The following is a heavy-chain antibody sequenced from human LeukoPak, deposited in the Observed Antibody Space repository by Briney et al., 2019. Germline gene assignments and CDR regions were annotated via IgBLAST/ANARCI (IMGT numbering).Heavy chain of an antibody. Sequence: SETLSLTCAVYGGSFSGYYWSWIRQPPGKGLEWIGEINHSGSTNYNPSLKSRVTISVDTSKNQFSLKLSSVTAADMAVYYCARRAGYCSSTSCAPGAFDIWGQGTMVTVSS. D-gene: IGHD2-2*01. CDR1: GGSFSGYY. V-gene: IGHV4-34*01. CDR3: ARRAGYCSSTSCAPGAFDI. J-gene: IGHJ3*02. CDR2: INHSGST.